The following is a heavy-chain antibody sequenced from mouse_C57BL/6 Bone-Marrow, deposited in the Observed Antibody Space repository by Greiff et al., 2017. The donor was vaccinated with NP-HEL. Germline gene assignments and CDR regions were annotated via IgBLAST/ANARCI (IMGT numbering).Heavy chain of an antibody. CDR1: FFPFLSSS. CDR2: INSSFLIT. D-gene: IGHD2-4*01. Sequence: EVKLVESEGGLVPPFCSINLSCTYSFFPFLSSSLSFFLPFPSPVLAWVAPINSSFLITYYLDSLKSRFIISRDNAKNILYLQMSRLKSEDTATYYWAREVGLRRRTYAMDYWGQGTSVTVSS. CDR3: AREVGLRRRTYAMDY. J-gene: IGHJ4*01. V-gene: IGHV5-16*01.